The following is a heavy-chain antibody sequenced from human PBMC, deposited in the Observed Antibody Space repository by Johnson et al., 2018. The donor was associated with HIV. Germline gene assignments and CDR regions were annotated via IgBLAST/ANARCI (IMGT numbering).Heavy chain of an antibody. CDR3: ARDLGYSSSSWRELSAFDI. J-gene: IGHJ3*02. V-gene: IGHV3-66*01. D-gene: IGHD6-6*01. CDR2: IYSGGST. CDR1: GFTFSDYY. Sequence: VQLVESGGGLVQSRRSLRLSCAASGFTFSDYYMSWVRQAPGKGLEWVSVIYSGGSTYYADSVKGRFTLSRDNAKKSLYLQMNSLRAEDTAVYYCARDLGYSSSSWRELSAFDIWGQGTMVTVSS.